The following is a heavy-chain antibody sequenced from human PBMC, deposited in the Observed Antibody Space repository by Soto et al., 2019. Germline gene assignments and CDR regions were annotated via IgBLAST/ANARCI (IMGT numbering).Heavy chain of an antibody. Sequence: QVQLVESGGGVVQPGRSLRLSCAASGFTFTSYDMHWVRQAPGKALEWVAFIWYDGSNKYYADSVKGRVTISRDNSKNPLFLQMNCLRAEDTAVYYCARDRASGEIKYFQHWGQGTLVNVSS. J-gene: IGHJ1*01. CDR2: IWYDGSNK. V-gene: IGHV3-33*01. CDR1: GFTFTSYD. D-gene: IGHD3-10*01. CDR3: ARDRASGEIKYFQH.